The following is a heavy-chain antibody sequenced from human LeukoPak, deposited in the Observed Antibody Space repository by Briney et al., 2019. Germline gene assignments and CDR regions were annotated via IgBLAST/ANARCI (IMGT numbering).Heavy chain of an antibody. J-gene: IGHJ6*03. V-gene: IGHV4-4*07. CDR1: GGSISSFY. D-gene: IGHD3-16*01. CDR2: VDTSGST. Sequence: SETLSLTCTVSGGSISSFYWRWVRQSGKKGLEWIGRVDTSGSTHYNPSLGSRVTMSLDPSKNQFSLTLRSVTVADTAVYYCARGLGGASYYMDVWGKGITVTASS. CDR3: ARGLGGASYYMDV.